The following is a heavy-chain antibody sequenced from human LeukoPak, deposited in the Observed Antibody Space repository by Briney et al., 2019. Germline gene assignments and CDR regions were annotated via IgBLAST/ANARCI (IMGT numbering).Heavy chain of an antibody. D-gene: IGHD3-10*01. V-gene: IGHV1-69*06. CDR1: GGTFSSYA. Sequence: SVTVSCKASGGTFSSYAISWVRQAPGQGLEWMGGIIPIFGTANYAQKFQGRVTITADKSTSTAYMELSSLRSEDTAVYYCAREVYGSGSYYLDYWGQGTLVTVSS. J-gene: IGHJ4*02. CDR3: AREVYGSGSYYLDY. CDR2: IIPIFGTA.